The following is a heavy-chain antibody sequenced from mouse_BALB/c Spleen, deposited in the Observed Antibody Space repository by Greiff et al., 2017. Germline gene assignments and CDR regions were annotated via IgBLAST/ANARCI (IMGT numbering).Heavy chain of an antibody. J-gene: IGHJ2*01. CDR2: IDPANGNT. CDR3: ATPSTVVATGIDY. CDR1: GFNIKDTY. D-gene: IGHD1-1*01. Sequence: EVKLMESGAELVKPGASVKLSCTASGFNIKDTYMHWVKQRPEQGLEWIGRIDPANGNTKYDPKFQGKATITADTSSNTAYLQLSSLTSEDTAVYYCATPSTVVATGIDYWGQGTTLTVSS. V-gene: IGHV14-3*02.